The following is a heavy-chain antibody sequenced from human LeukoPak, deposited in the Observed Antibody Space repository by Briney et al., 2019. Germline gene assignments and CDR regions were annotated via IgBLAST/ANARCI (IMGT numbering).Heavy chain of an antibody. CDR2: IYYSGST. Sequence: PSETLSLTCTVSGGSISSYYWGWIRQPPGKGLEWIGSIYYSGSTYYNPSLKSRVTISVDTSKNQFSLKLSSVTAADTAVYYCARGGYYGSGNDFRFDPWGQGTLVTVSS. CDR3: ARGGYYGSGNDFRFDP. D-gene: IGHD3-10*01. V-gene: IGHV4-39*07. J-gene: IGHJ5*02. CDR1: GGSISSYY.